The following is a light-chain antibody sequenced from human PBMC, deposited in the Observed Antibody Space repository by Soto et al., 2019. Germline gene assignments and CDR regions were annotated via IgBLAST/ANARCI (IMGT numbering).Light chain of an antibody. V-gene: IGLV2-11*01. CDR1: SSDVGTYNL. CDR3: CSYAGTKSVWV. J-gene: IGLJ3*02. Sequence: QSALAQPRSVSGSPGQSVTISCTGTSSDVGTYNLVSWYQHHPGKAPKLMIYDVTKRPSGVPDRFSASKSGNTASLTISGLQAEDEADYYCCSYAGTKSVWVFGGGTKLTVL. CDR2: DVT.